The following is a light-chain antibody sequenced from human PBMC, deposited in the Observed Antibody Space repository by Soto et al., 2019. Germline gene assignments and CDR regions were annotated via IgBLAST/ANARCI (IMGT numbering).Light chain of an antibody. V-gene: IGLV2-14*01. CDR1: SSDVGGYNY. CDR2: EVS. J-gene: IGLJ1*01. CDR3: CSYAGRYIYV. Sequence: ALTQPASVSGSPGQSITISCTGTSSDVGGYNYVSWYQQHPGKAPKLMIYEVSNRPSGVSNRFSGSKSGNTASLTISGLQAEDEAAYYCCSYAGRYIYVFGTGTKVTVL.